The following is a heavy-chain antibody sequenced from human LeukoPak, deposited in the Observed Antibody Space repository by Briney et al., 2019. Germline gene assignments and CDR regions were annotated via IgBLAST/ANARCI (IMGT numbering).Heavy chain of an antibody. D-gene: IGHD3-10*01. J-gene: IGHJ5*02. CDR3: ARDAAPSGFGEFLFDP. CDR2: ISGSGGNT. Sequence: GGSLTLSCAASGFTFSSYAMSWVRQAPGKGLEWVSAISGSGGNTYYADSVKGRFTISRDNSKNTLYLQMNSLRAEDTAVYYCARDAAPSGFGEFLFDPWGQGTLVTVSS. CDR1: GFTFSSYA. V-gene: IGHV3-23*01.